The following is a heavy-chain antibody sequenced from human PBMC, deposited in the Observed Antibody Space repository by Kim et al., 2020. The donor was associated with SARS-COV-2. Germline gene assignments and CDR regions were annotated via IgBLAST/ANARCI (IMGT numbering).Heavy chain of an antibody. CDR3: ATGAAAGKSNWFDP. D-gene: IGHD6-13*01. Sequence: AQEFQGRVHMTEDTSTDTAYMELSSLRSEDTAVYYCATGAAAGKSNWFDPWGQGTLVTVSS. V-gene: IGHV1-24*01. J-gene: IGHJ5*02.